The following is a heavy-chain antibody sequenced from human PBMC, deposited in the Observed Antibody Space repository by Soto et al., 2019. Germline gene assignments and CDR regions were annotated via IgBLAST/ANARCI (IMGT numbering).Heavy chain of an antibody. CDR2: IKQDGSEK. CDR3: ARIASAGRGWDV. CDR1: GFTFSSYW. V-gene: IGHV3-7*01. Sequence: EVQLVESGGGLVQPGGSLRLSCAASGFTFSSYWMSWVRQAPVKGLEWVGNIKQDGSEKNYVDFMEGRFTIRRDNAENSLYLQMNSLRAEDTAVYYCARIASAGRGWDVWGQGTTVVVSS. J-gene: IGHJ6*02. D-gene: IGHD6-13*01.